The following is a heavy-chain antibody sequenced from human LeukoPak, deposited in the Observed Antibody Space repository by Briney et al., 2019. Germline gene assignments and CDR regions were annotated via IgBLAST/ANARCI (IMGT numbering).Heavy chain of an antibody. CDR2: IKSKTDGGTT. D-gene: IGHD3-9*01. J-gene: IGHJ1*01. Sequence: GGSLRLSCAASGFTFSNAWMSWVRQAPGKGLEWVGRIKSKTDGGTTDYAAPVKGRFTISRDDSKNTLYLQMNSLKTEDTAVYYCTTSQYFDWVFEYFQHWGQGTLVTVSS. CDR3: TTSQYFDWVFEYFQH. V-gene: IGHV3-15*01. CDR1: GFTFSNAW.